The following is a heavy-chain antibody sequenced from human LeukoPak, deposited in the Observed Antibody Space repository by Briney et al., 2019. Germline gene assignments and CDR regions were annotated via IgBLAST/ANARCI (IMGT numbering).Heavy chain of an antibody. Sequence: ASVKVSCKASGYTFTGYYMHWVRQAPGQGLEWMGWINPNSGGTNYAQKFQGRVTMTRDTSISTAYMELSRLRSDDTAVYYCARLDQMIAASDVWGQGTLVTVSS. CDR3: ARLDQMIAASDV. J-gene: IGHJ4*02. D-gene: IGHD6-13*01. CDR1: GYTFTGYY. CDR2: INPNSGGT. V-gene: IGHV1-2*02.